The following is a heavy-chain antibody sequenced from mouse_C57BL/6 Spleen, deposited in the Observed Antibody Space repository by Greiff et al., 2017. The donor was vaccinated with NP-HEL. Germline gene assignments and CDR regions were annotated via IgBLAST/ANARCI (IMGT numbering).Heavy chain of an antibody. Sequence: VQLVESGPGLVQPSQSLSITCTVSGFSLTSYGVHWVRQSPGKGLEWLGVIWSGGSTDYNAAFISRLSISKDNSKSQVFFKMNSLQADDTAIYYCARKTPHYYGSSNYYAMDYWGQGTSVTVSS. CDR2: IWSGGST. D-gene: IGHD1-1*01. CDR1: GFSLTSYG. J-gene: IGHJ4*01. V-gene: IGHV2-2*01. CDR3: ARKTPHYYGSSNYYAMDY.